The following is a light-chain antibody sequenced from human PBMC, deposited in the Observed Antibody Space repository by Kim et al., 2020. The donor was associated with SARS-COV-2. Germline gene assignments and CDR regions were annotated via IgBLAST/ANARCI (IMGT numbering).Light chain of an antibody. CDR1: ALPKQY. J-gene: IGLJ2*01. V-gene: IGLV3-25*03. Sequence: PGQTARITCSGDALPKQYAYWYQQKPGQAPVLVIYKDSERPSGIPERFSDSSSGTTVTLTISGVQAEDEADYYCQSADSSGTYVVFGGGTQLTVL. CDR2: KDS. CDR3: QSADSSGTYVV.